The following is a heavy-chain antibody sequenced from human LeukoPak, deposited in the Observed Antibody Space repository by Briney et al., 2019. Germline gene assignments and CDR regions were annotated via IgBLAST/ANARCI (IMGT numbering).Heavy chain of an antibody. CDR2: INPNSGVT. J-gene: IGHJ4*02. D-gene: IGHD5-24*01. Sequence: ASVKVSCKASGYTFTGYHIHWVRQAPGQGLEWMGWINPNSGVTNYAQKFQGRVTMTRDTSISTAYMELSRLTSDDTAVYYCASRDGSQGAFDYWGQGTLVTVSS. CDR3: ASRDGSQGAFDY. CDR1: GYTFTGYH. V-gene: IGHV1-2*02.